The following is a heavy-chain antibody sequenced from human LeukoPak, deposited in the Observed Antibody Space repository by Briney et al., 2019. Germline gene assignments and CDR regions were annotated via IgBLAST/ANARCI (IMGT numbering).Heavy chain of an antibody. J-gene: IGHJ4*02. CDR3: ARQYYYDSSGYYSLGY. Sequence: SVKVSRKASGGTFSSYAISWVRQAPGQGLEWMGGIIPIFGTANYAQKFQGRVTITADESTSTAYMELSSLRSEDTAAYYCARQYYYDSSGYYSLGYWGQGTLVTVSS. CDR2: IIPIFGTA. D-gene: IGHD3-22*01. CDR1: GGTFSSYA. V-gene: IGHV1-69*01.